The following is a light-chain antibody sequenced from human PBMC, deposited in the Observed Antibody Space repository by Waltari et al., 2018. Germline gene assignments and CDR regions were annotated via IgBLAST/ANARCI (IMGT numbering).Light chain of an antibody. CDR2: GAS. CDR3: QERGRT. J-gene: IGKJ1*01. CDR1: QSLSSN. V-gene: IGKV3-15*01. Sequence: IVMTQSPATLSVSPGEGDTLSCKASQSLSSNLAWYQQKPGQLPRLLIYGASTRATGIPARFSGSGSGTEFTLTISSLQAEDFAVYYCQERGRTFGQGTKVEIK.